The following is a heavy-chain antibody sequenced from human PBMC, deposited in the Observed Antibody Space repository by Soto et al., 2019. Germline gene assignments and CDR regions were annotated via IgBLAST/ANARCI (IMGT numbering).Heavy chain of an antibody. V-gene: IGHV1-69*13. CDR3: ARDRGSSSPFDY. CDR2: IIPIFGTA. CDR1: GGTFRSYA. D-gene: IGHD6-6*01. Sequence: SVNVSCKGSGGTFRSYAISWVRQAPGQGLEWMGGIIPIFGTANYAQKFQGRVKITADESTSTAYMELSSLRSEDTAVYYCARDRGSSSPFDYWGQGTLVTVSS. J-gene: IGHJ4*02.